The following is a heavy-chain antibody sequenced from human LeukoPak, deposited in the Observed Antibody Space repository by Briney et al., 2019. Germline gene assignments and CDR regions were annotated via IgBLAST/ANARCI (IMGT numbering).Heavy chain of an antibody. J-gene: IGHJ4*02. Sequence: GASVKVSCKASGYTFTAYYIHWVRQAPGQGREWMGWINPNSGGTNYAQKFQGRVTMTRDTSISTAYMELSRLRSDDAGVYFCARRCDTSSYYTYYFDYWGRGTLVIVSS. CDR2: INPNSGGT. CDR1: GYTFTAYY. CDR3: ARRCDTSSYYTYYFDY. D-gene: IGHD3-22*01. V-gene: IGHV1-2*02.